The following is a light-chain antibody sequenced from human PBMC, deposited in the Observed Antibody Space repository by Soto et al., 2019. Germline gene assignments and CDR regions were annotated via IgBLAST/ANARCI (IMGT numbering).Light chain of an antibody. CDR3: SSYATGGTLVV. Sequence: QSALTQPASVSGSPGQSITMSCTGTNSDVGGYNYVSWYQRHPGKAPKLMIYDVTNRPSGVSNRFSGSKSGNTASLTISGLQAEDEADYYCSSYATGGTLVVFGGGTKLTVL. CDR1: NSDVGGYNY. V-gene: IGLV2-14*03. J-gene: IGLJ2*01. CDR2: DVT.